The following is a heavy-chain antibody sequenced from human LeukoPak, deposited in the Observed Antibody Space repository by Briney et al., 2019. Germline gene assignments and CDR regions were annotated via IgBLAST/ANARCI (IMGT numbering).Heavy chain of an antibody. J-gene: IGHJ4*02. V-gene: IGHV1-8*03. CDR3: ARGQGGGYGRN. CDR2: MNPNSGNT. D-gene: IGHD5-12*01. CDR1: GCTFTSYD. Sequence: ASVKVSCKAAGCTFTSYDINWVRPATGQGVEWMGWMNPNSGNTGYAQKFPGRVTITRNTSISTAYMELSSLRSEDTAVYYCARGQGGGYGRNWGQGTLVTVSS.